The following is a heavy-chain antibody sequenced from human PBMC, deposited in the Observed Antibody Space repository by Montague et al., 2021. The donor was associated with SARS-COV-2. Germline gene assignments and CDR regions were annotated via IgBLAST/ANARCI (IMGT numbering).Heavy chain of an antibody. CDR2: IYTSGST. Sequence: TLSLTCTVSGGSISNGSYYWNWIRQPAGKGLEWIGRIYTSGSTNYNPSLKSRVTISVDTSKNQFSLKLSSVTAADTAVYYCARESLHLTGYYNDYFDYWGQETLVTVSS. V-gene: IGHV4-61*02. CDR1: GGSISNGSYY. CDR3: ARESLHLTGYYNDYFDY. D-gene: IGHD3-9*01. J-gene: IGHJ4*02.